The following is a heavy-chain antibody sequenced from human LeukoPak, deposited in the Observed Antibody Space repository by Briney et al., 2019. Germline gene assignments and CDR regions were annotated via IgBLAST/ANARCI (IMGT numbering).Heavy chain of an antibody. D-gene: IGHD3-22*01. CDR3: ARDYWGPTGLLLLAFDY. CDR1: GYTFTSYY. Sequence: ASVKVSCKASGYTFTSYYMHWVRQAPGQGLEWMGIINPSGGSTSYAQKFQGRVTTTRDTSTSTVYMELSSLRSEDTAVYYCARDYWGPTGLLLLAFDYWGQGTLVTVSS. J-gene: IGHJ4*02. V-gene: IGHV1-46*01. CDR2: INPSGGST.